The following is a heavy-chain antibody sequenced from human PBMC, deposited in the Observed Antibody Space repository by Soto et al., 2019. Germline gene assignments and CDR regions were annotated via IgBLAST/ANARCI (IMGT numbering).Heavy chain of an antibody. D-gene: IGHD2-21*02. CDR2: MNPNSGNT. V-gene: IGHV1-8*01. Sequence: ASVKVSCKASGYTFTSYDINWVRQATGQGLEWMGWMNPNSGNTGYAQKFQGRVTMTRNTSISTAYMELSSLRSEDTAVYYCAVVVTAPPYYYYGMDVWGQGTTVTSP. CDR1: GYTFTSYD. CDR3: AVVVTAPPYYYYGMDV. J-gene: IGHJ6*02.